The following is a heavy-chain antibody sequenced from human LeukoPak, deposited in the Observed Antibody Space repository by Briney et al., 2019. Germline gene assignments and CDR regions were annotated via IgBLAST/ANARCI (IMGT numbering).Heavy chain of an antibody. CDR3: ARTPLGYYYYYMDV. V-gene: IGHV1-69*05. Sequence: GASVKVPCKASGGTFSSYAISWVRQAPGQGLEWMGGIIPIFGTANYAQKFQGRVTITTDESTSTAYMELSSLRSEDTAVYYCARTPLGYYYYYMDVWGKGTTVTVSS. J-gene: IGHJ6*03. CDR1: GGTFSSYA. CDR2: IIPIFGTA.